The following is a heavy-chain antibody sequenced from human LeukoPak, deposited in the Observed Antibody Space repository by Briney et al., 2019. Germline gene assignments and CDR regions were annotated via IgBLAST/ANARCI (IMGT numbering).Heavy chain of an antibody. J-gene: IGHJ6*02. CDR1: GFSFDNFA. CDR3: TKDSQGFYGGFWYGTYGMDV. D-gene: IGHD3-16*01. V-gene: IGHV3-23*01. Sequence: PGRSLRLSCVASGFSFDNFAMTWVRQAPGKGLEWVSTICDNIHYADSVRGRFTISRDNSRKTVFLQMNSLTPEDAATYYCTKDSQGFYGGFWYGTYGMDVWGQGTTVTVSS. CDR2: ICDNI.